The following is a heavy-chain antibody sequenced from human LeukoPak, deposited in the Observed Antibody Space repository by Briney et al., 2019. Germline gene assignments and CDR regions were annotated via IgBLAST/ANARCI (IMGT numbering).Heavy chain of an antibody. CDR3: ARGELSWYFDL. D-gene: IGHD1-26*01. Sequence: ASVKVSCKASGYTFTGYYMHWVRQAPGQGLEWMGWINPNSGGTNYAQKFQGRVTMTRNTSISTAYMELSSLRSEDTAVYYCARGELSWYFDLWGRGTLVTVSS. V-gene: IGHV1-2*02. CDR2: INPNSGGT. CDR1: GYTFTGYY. J-gene: IGHJ2*01.